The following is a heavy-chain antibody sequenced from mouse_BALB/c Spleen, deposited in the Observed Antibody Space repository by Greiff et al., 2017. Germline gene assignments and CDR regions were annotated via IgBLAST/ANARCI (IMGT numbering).Heavy chain of an antibody. CDR2: IHYSGST. J-gene: IGHJ1*01. Sequence: DVQLQESGPDLVKPSQSLSLTCTVTGYSITSGYSWHWIRQFPGNKLEWMGYIHYSGSTNYNPSLKSRISITRDTSKNQFFLQLNSVTTEDTATYYCARDTTVVANWYFDVWGAGTTVTVSS. V-gene: IGHV3-1*02. CDR3: ARDTTVVANWYFDV. D-gene: IGHD1-1*01. CDR1: GYSITSGYS.